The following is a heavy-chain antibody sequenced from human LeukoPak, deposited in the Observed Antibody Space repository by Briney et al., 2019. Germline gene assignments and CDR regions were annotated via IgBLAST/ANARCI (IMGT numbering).Heavy chain of an antibody. Sequence: GASVKVSCKASGYTFTSYDINWVRQAPGQGLEWMGWMNPNSGNTGYAQKFQGRVTITRNTSISTAYMELSSLRSEDTAVYYCARALIGRDAFDIWGQGTMVTVSS. CDR3: ARALIGRDAFDI. J-gene: IGHJ3*02. CDR1: GYTFTSYD. V-gene: IGHV1-8*03. CDR2: MNPNSGNT. D-gene: IGHD2-21*01.